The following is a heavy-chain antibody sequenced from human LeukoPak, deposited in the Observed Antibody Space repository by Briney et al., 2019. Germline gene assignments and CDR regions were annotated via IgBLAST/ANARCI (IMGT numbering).Heavy chain of an antibody. CDR2: ISYDGSNK. CDR3: AKPSYYGSGSYYLDY. V-gene: IGHV3-30*18. CDR1: GFTFSSYG. Sequence: LGRSLRLSCAASGFTFSSYGMHWVRQAPGKGLEWVAVISYDGSNKYYADSVKGRFTISRDNSKNTLYLQMNSLRAEDTAVYYCAKPSYYGSGSYYLDYWGQGTLVTVSS. J-gene: IGHJ4*02. D-gene: IGHD3-10*01.